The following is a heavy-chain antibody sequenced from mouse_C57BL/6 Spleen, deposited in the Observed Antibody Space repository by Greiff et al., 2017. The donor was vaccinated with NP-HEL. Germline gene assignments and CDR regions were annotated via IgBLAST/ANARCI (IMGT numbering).Heavy chain of an antibody. CDR1: GYSITSDY. CDR3: ARNYGSSYPFDY. CDR2: ISYSGST. D-gene: IGHD1-1*01. V-gene: IGHV3-8*01. Sequence: EVKLMESGPGLAKPSQTLSLTCSVTGYSITSDYWNWIRKFPGNKLEYMGYISYSGSTYYNPSLKSRLSITRDTSKNQYYVQLNSVTTEDTATYYCARNYGSSYPFDYWGQGTTLTVSS. J-gene: IGHJ2*01.